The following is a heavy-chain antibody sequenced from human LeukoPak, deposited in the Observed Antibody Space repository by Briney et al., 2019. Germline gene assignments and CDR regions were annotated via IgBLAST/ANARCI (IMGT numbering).Heavy chain of an antibody. CDR2: IYDRGST. Sequence: PSEPLSLTCAVSGGSINISRYYWGWIRQPPGKGPEWIGTIYDRGSTYHNPALKSRVTISVYTSKNQFSLKLSSVTAADTAVYYCARLPMAMGVFDNWGQGTLVTVSS. J-gene: IGHJ4*02. CDR1: GGSINISRYY. V-gene: IGHV4-39*01. D-gene: IGHD3-10*01. CDR3: ARLPMAMGVFDN.